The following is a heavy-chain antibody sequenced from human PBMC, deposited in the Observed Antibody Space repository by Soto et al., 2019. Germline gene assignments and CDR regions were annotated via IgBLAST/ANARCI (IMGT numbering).Heavy chain of an antibody. J-gene: IGHJ4*02. D-gene: IGHD3-3*02. CDR1: GFTFRFFD. CDR2: ISRDGNKK. CDR3: AQDAYTPISTTTQDSGGLYH. V-gene: IGHV3-30*18. Sequence: LRVSCATSGFTFRFFDMHWVRQTPRKGLEWVAIISRDGNKKDYRDSVKGRFTVSRDNSKSTRYLQMDGLRSEEKAVYYWAQDAYTPISTTTQDSGGLYHWGQGALVPVYS.